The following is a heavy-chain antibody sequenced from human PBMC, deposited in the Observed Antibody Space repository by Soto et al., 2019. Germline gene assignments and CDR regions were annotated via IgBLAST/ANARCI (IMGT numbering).Heavy chain of an antibody. Sequence: ASVKVSCKASGYTFTEYYIHGVRQAPGQGLEWMAGTDPNGGGTNYAQNFQGWVTMTRDTSISTAYMELSRLRSDDTALYYCVSSHIRDRAAADFDSRGQGTLVPV. V-gene: IGHV1-2*04. CDR2: TDPNGGGT. CDR1: GYTFTEYY. CDR3: VSSHIRDRAAADFDS. J-gene: IGHJ4*02. D-gene: IGHD2-21*01.